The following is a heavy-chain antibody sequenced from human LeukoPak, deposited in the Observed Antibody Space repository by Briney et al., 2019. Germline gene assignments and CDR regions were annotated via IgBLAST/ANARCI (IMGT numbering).Heavy chain of an antibody. CDR1: GFTFSLYW. J-gene: IGHJ5*02. V-gene: IGHV3-7*01. Sequence: GGSLRLSCAASGFTFSLYWMTWVRHSPGKGLEWVADINPDGTQKYSVDSLKGRFTISRDNAKNSLFLHLNSLRVDDTATYYCVRQMIRFWFDPWGQGTRVTVSS. D-gene: IGHD3-16*01. CDR3: VRQMIRFWFDP. CDR2: INPDGTQK.